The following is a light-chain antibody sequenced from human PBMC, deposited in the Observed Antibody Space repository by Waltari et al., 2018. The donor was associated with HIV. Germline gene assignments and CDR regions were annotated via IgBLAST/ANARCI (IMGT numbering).Light chain of an antibody. CDR3: CSCPRSGIRYV. CDR2: EVT. V-gene: IGLV2-23*02. J-gene: IGLJ1*01. Sequence: QSALTQPASVSGSPGQSITISCTGHSRNVGSDDLVSWYQQPPGEAPKLIIYEVTKRPSGVSNRFSGSKSGNTASLTISGLQAEDEADYYCCSCPRSGIRYVFGTGTKVTVL. CDR1: SRNVGSDDL.